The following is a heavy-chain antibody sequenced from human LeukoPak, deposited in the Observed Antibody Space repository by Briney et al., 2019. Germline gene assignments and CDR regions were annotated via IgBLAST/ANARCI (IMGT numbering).Heavy chain of an antibody. D-gene: IGHD3-22*01. J-gene: IGHJ5*02. CDR2: IYHSGST. Sequence: SQTLSLTCTVSGGSISSGGYYWSWIRQPPGKGLEWIGYIYHSGSTYYNPSLKSRVTISVDTSKNQFSLKLSSVTAADTAVYYCARDRLYDSSGSGWFDPWGQGTLVTVSS. CDR1: GGSISSGGYY. V-gene: IGHV4-30-2*01. CDR3: ARDRLYDSSGSGWFDP.